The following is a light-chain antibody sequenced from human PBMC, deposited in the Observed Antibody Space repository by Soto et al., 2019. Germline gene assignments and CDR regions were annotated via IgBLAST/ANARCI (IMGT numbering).Light chain of an antibody. Sequence: QSVLTQPPSVSAAPGQKVTISCSGSSSNIGNNYVSWYQQLPGTAPKLLIYEKNNRPSGIPDRFSGSKSGTSATLGITGLQTGDEADYYCGTWDSSLSAHVFGTGTKVTVL. CDR3: GTWDSSLSAHV. CDR2: EKN. CDR1: SSNIGNNY. V-gene: IGLV1-51*02. J-gene: IGLJ1*01.